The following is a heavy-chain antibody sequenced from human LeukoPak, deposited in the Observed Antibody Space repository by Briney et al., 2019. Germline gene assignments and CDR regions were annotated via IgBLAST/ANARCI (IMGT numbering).Heavy chain of an antibody. J-gene: IGHJ4*02. CDR3: AREYRSSSGESDY. V-gene: IGHV3-21*01. D-gene: IGHD6-6*01. Sequence: GGSLRPSCAASGFTFSSYHMNWVRQAPGKGLEWVSSISSSGTYTYYADSVKGRFTISRDNAKNSLYLQMNSLRAEDTAVYYCAREYRSSSGESDYWGQGTLVTVSS. CDR1: GFTFSSYH. CDR2: ISSSGTYT.